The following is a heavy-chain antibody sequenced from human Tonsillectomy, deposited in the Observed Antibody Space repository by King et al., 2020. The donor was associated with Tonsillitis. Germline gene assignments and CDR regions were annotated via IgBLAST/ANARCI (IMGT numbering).Heavy chain of an antibody. V-gene: IGHV4-59*08. CDR2: IYYSGTT. CDR1: GSISGSY. J-gene: IGHJ2*01. Sequence: VQLQESGPGLVKPSETLSLTCTVSGSISGSYWSWIRQPPGKGLEWIGYIYYSGTTNYNPYLRSRVTISVDTSKNQFSLKLSSVTAADTAVYYCARLDYFGSGSYWYFDLWGRGTLVTVSS. D-gene: IGHD3-10*01. CDR3: ARLDYFGSGSYWYFDL.